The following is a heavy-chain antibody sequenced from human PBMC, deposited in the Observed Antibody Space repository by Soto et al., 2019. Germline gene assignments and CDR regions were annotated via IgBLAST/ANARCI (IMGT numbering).Heavy chain of an antibody. CDR3: ARGWGYDSYTYYYAY. CDR2: TIPIFGTA. Sequence: SVKVSCKASGVTFSSYAISWVRQAPGQGLEWMGGTIPIFGTANYAQKFQGRVTITADESTSTAYMELSRLRSEDTAVYYCARGWGYDSYTYYYAYWGQGTLVTVSS. CDR1: GVTFSSYA. J-gene: IGHJ4*02. V-gene: IGHV1-69*13. D-gene: IGHD3-22*01.